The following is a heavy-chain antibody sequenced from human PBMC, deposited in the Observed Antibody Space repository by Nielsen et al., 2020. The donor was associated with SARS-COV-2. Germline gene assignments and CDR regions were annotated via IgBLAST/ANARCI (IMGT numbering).Heavy chain of an antibody. CDR1: GGSVSSNDW. J-gene: IGHJ6*03. CDR2: VSHSGSI. D-gene: IGHD2-2*01. Sequence: SETLSLTCAVSGGSVSSNDWWTWVRQSPGKGLEWIGEVSHSGSINYNLSLKSRVTLSMDKSKRQFSLRLTSVSAADTAVYFCARGDLVVVPSPILGLGPFFYYFYLDVWGKGTTVTVSS. V-gene: IGHV4-4*02. CDR3: ARGDLVVVPSPILGLGPFFYYFYLDV.